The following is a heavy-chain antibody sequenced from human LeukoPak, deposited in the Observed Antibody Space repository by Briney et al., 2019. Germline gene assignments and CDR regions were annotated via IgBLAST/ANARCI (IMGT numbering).Heavy chain of an antibody. V-gene: IGHV4-59*13. CDR1: GGSFSGYY. Sequence: SETLSLTCAVYGGSFSGYYWSWIRQPPGKGRKGFGYIYYSGSTNYNPSLKSRVTISVDTSKNQFSLKLSSVTAADTAVYYCAREEGSSWYKSFDLWGRGTLVTVSS. CDR3: AREEGSSWYKSFDL. J-gene: IGHJ2*01. D-gene: IGHD6-13*01. CDR2: IYYSGST.